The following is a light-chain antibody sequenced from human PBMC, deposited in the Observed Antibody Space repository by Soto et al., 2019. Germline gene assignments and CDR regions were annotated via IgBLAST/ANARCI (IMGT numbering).Light chain of an antibody. Sequence: VLTQSPGTLSLSPGERATLSCRASQSVTTQLAWYQQKPGQAPRLVIYDIFTRATGVPTRISGSGSGTDFTLTIRSLQPDDFATYYCHQYQSYSFGQGTKVDIK. CDR3: HQYQSYS. CDR1: QSVTTQ. CDR2: DIF. V-gene: IGKV3-11*01. J-gene: IGKJ1*01.